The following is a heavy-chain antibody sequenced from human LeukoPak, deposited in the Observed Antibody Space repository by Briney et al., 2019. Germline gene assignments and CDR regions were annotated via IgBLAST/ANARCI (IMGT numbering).Heavy chain of an antibody. D-gene: IGHD3-22*01. CDR3: AKDGGYYDSSGYCRY. V-gene: IGHV3-23*01. Sequence: GGSLRLSCAASGFTFSSYAMSWVRQAPVKGLEWVSAISGSGGSTYYADSVKGRFTISRDNSKNTLYLQMNSLRAEDTAVYYCAKDGGYYDSSGYCRYWGQGTLVTVSS. J-gene: IGHJ4*02. CDR1: GFTFSSYA. CDR2: ISGSGGST.